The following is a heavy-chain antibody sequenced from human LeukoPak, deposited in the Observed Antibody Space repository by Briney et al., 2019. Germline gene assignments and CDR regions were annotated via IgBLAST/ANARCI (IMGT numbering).Heavy chain of an antibody. J-gene: IGHJ4*02. CDR3: ASHLGGGYDIFDY. Sequence: PSETLSLTCTVSGGSISSSSHYWGWIRQPPGKGLEWIGSIYYSGSTYYNPSLKSRVTISVDTSKNQFSLKLSSVTAADTAVYYCASHLGGGYDIFDYWGQGTLVTVSS. V-gene: IGHV4-39*07. CDR1: GGSISSSSHY. D-gene: IGHD5-12*01. CDR2: IYYSGST.